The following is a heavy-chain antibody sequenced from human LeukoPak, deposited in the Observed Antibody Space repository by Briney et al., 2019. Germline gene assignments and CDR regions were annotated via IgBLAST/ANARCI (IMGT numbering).Heavy chain of an antibody. CDR3: VSYGDYGQFDY. D-gene: IGHD4-17*01. CDR2: IYYSGST. V-gene: IGHV4-59*01. J-gene: IGHJ4*02. Sequence: PSETLSLTCTVSGGSISSYYWSWIRQPPGKGLEWIGYIYYSGSTNYNPSLKSRVTISVDTSKNQFSLKLSSVTAADTAVYYCVSYGDYGQFDYWGQGTLVTVSS. CDR1: GGSISSYY.